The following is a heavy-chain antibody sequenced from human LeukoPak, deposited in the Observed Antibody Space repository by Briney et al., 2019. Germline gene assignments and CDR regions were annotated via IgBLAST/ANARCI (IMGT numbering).Heavy chain of an antibody. J-gene: IGHJ4*02. CDR1: GGSISSYY. D-gene: IGHD3-10*01. Sequence: PSETLSLTCTVSGGSISSYYWSWIRQPPGRGLEWIGYIYYSGSTNYSPSLKSRVTISVDTSKNQFSLKLSSVTAADTAVYYCARFSYGSGSYVPIDYWGQGTLVTVSS. V-gene: IGHV4-59*12. CDR3: ARFSYGSGSYVPIDY. CDR2: IYYSGST.